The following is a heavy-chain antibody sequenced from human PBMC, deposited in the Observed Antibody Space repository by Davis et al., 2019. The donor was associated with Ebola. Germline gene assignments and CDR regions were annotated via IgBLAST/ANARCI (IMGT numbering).Heavy chain of an antibody. V-gene: IGHV4-34*01. CDR1: GGSISSYY. Sequence: PGGSLRLSCTVSGGSISSYYWSWIRQPPGKGLEWIGEINHSGSTNYNPSLKSRVTISVDTSKNQFSLKLSSVTAADTAVYYCARDLGDYYDSSGPHITWGQGTLVTVSS. CDR2: INHSGST. CDR3: ARDLGDYYDSSGPHIT. D-gene: IGHD3-22*01. J-gene: IGHJ5*02.